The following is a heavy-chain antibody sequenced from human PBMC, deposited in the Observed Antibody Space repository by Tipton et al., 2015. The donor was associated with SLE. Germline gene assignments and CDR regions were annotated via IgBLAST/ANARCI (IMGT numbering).Heavy chain of an antibody. CDR2: IYYRGST. Sequence: LRLSCTVSGGSISSYFWSWIRQPPGKGLEWIGYIYYRGSTSYNPSLKSRVTISLDTSKNQFALRLSSVTAADTAVYYCARTGAYSNFYYYYYMDVWGEGTAVTVSS. V-gene: IGHV4-59*01. CDR1: GGSISSYF. D-gene: IGHD4-11*01. J-gene: IGHJ6*03. CDR3: ARTGAYSNFYYYYYMDV.